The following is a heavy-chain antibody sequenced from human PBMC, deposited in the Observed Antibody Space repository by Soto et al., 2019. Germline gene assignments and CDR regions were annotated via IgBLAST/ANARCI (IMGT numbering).Heavy chain of an antibody. J-gene: IGHJ4*02. CDR2: ISYDGSNK. D-gene: IGHD1-26*01. CDR3: ARDSGRSPLSLDY. V-gene: IGHV3-30-3*01. Sequence: QVQLVESGGGVVQPGRSLRLSCAASGFTFSSYAMHWVRQAPGKGLEWVAVISYDGSNKYYADSVKGRFTISRDNSKNTLYLQMNSLRAEDTAVYYCARDSGRSPLSLDYWGQGTLVTVSS. CDR1: GFTFSSYA.